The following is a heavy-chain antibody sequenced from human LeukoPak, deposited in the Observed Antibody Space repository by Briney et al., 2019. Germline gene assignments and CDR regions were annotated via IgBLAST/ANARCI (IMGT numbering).Heavy chain of an antibody. CDR3: ARDGGIAARSPAKYFQH. J-gene: IGHJ1*01. V-gene: IGHV4-61*02. Sequence: PSETLSLTCSVSGDSISSGSYYWSWIRQPAGKGLEWIGRIYTSGSTNYIPSLKSRLTISVDTSKNQFSLKLSSVTAADTAVYYCARDGGIAARSPAKYFQHWGQGTLVTVSS. CDR1: GDSISSGSYY. D-gene: IGHD6-13*01. CDR2: IYTSGST.